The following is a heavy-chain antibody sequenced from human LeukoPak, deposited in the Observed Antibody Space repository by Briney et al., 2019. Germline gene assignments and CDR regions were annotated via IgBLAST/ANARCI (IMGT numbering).Heavy chain of an antibody. V-gene: IGHV3-21*04. CDR3: AKDPNYYGSGSPYYFDY. Sequence: GGSLRLSCAASGFTFSSYSMNWVRQAPGKGLEWVSSISSSSSYIYYADSVKGRFTISRDNAKNSLYLQMNSLRAEDTALYYCAKDPNYYGSGSPYYFDYWGQGTLVTVSS. D-gene: IGHD3-10*01. CDR1: GFTFSSYS. CDR2: ISSSSSYI. J-gene: IGHJ4*02.